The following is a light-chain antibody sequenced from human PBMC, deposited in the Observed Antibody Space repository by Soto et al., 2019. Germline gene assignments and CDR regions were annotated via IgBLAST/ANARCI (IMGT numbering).Light chain of an antibody. CDR2: DAP. J-gene: IGKJ2*01. Sequence: DIQMTQSPSSLSASVGDRVTITCQASQDISNYLNWYQQKPGKAPKLLIYDAPHLETGGPSRFSGSGSGPDFTFTISSLQPEDIATYYCQQYDNRPPYTFGQGTKLEIK. V-gene: IGKV1-33*01. CDR1: QDISNY. CDR3: QQYDNRPPYT.